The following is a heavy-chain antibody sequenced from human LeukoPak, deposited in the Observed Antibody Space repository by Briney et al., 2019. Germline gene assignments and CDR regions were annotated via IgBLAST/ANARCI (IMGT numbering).Heavy chain of an antibody. J-gene: IGHJ4*02. CDR2: IYYSGST. CDR3: ARHRSSGYYSDY. D-gene: IGHD3-22*01. CDR1: GDSISSGNYY. Sequence: NASETLSLTCTVSGDSISSGNYYWGWIRQPPGKGLEWIGSIYYSGSTYYNPSLKSRVTISVDTSKNQFSLKLSSVTAADTAVYYCARHRSSGYYSDYWGQGTLVTVSS. V-gene: IGHV4-39*01.